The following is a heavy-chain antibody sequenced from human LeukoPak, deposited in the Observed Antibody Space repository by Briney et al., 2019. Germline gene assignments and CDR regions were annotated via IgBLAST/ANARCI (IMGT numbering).Heavy chain of an antibody. J-gene: IGHJ1*01. CDR2: IIPIFGTA. CDR1: GGTFSSYA. Sequence: GASVKVSCKASGGTFSSYAIGWVRQAPGQGLEWMGGIIPIFGTANYAQKFQGRVTITTDESTSTAYMELSSLRSEDTAVYYCARGSNYYDSSGYYHLAEYFQYWGQGTLVTVSS. V-gene: IGHV1-69*05. CDR3: ARGSNYYDSSGYYHLAEYFQY. D-gene: IGHD3-22*01.